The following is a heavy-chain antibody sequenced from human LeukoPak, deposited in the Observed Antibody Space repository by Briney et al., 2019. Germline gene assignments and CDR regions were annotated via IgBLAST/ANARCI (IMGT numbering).Heavy chain of an antibody. CDR1: GFTVSSNY. CDR2: IYSGGST. J-gene: IGHJ4*02. D-gene: IGHD3-16*01. CDR3: ARDSWGWDY. V-gene: IGHV3-66*01. Sequence: GGSLRLSCAASGFTVSSNYMSWVRQAPGKGLEWVSIIYSGGSTYYADSVKGRFTISRDNSKNTLYLEMNSLRIEDTAVYFCARDSWGWDYWGQGILVAVSS.